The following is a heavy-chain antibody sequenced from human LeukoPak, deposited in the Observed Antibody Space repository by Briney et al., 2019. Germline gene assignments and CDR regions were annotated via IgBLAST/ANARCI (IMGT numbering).Heavy chain of an antibody. CDR1: GGPFTNYY. D-gene: IGHD4-17*01. Sequence: EPLPLTGILSGGPFTNYYGVGFRKPPGRRLGGFAYIYSTGNTNYNPSLTGRVTISVDTSKNQFSLRLNSVTAADTAVYYCARHPSWPDYGGTFDYWGQGTLVIVSS. CDR2: IYSTGNT. CDR3: ARHPSWPDYGGTFDY. J-gene: IGHJ4*02. V-gene: IGHV4-59*08.